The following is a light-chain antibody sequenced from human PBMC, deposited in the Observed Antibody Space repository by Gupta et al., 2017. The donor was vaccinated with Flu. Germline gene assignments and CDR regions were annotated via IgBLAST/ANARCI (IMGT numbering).Light chain of an antibody. CDR2: KAS. V-gene: IGKV1-5*03. Sequence: DIQMTQSPSTLSASVGDRVTITCRASQSINNWLAWYQQKPGKAPKLLIHKASSLESGVPSRFSGSGSGTEFTLTINGLQPDDFATYYCQQYNSYSLLSFGPGTKVDIK. CDR3: QQYNSYSLLS. J-gene: IGKJ3*01. CDR1: QSINNW.